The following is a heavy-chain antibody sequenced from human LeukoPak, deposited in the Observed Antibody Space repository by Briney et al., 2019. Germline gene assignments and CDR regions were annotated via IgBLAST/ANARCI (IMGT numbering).Heavy chain of an antibody. D-gene: IGHD3-10*01. Sequence: GGSLRLSCAASGFTFSSYGISWVRQAPGKGMEWVSGISGSGGSTYYADSVKGRFTISRDNSKNTLYLQMNSLRAEDTAVYYCAKLMVRAVIIPSSFDYWGQGTLVTVSS. V-gene: IGHV3-23*01. CDR3: AKLMVRAVIIPSSFDY. J-gene: IGHJ4*02. CDR2: ISGSGGST. CDR1: GFTFSSYG.